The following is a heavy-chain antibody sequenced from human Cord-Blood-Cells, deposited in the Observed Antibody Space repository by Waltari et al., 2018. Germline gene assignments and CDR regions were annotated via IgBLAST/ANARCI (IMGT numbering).Heavy chain of an antibody. CDR1: GYTFTSYD. Sequence: QVQLVQSGAEVKKPGASVKVSCKASGYTFTSYDINWVRQATGQGLEWMGWMNPNSGNTGYAQKFQGRVTMTRNTSISTAYMELSSLRSEDTAVYYCAGDEYSSSSGMGAFDIWGQGTMVTVSS. D-gene: IGHD6-6*01. J-gene: IGHJ3*02. CDR3: AGDEYSSSSGMGAFDI. V-gene: IGHV1-8*01. CDR2: MNPNSGNT.